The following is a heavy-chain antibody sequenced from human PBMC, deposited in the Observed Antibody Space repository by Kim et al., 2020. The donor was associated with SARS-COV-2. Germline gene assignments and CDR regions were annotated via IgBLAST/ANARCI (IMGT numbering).Heavy chain of an antibody. CDR3: ARDHTYYYGSGSLWFDP. J-gene: IGHJ5*02. Sequence: FQGRVTITADESTSTAYMELSSLRSEDTAVYYCARDHTYYYGSGSLWFDPWGQGTLVTVSS. D-gene: IGHD3-10*01. V-gene: IGHV1-69*01.